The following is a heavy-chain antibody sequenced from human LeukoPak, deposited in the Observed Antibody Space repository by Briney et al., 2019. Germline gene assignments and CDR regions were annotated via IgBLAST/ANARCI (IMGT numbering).Heavy chain of an antibody. CDR3: ARWVYCSSTSCPDDY. D-gene: IGHD2-2*01. CDR2: ISGSSDYI. V-gene: IGHV3-21*01. CDR1: GFTFRTST. J-gene: IGHJ4*02. Sequence: PGGSLRLSCAASGFTFRTSTINWFRQAPGKGLEWVSSISGSSDYIYHADSVKGRFTISRDNARNSLYLQMNSLRAEDTAVYYCARWVYCSSTSCPDDYWGQGTLVTVSS.